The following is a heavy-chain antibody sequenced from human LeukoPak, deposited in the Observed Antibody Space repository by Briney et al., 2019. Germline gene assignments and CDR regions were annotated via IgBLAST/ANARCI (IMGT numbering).Heavy chain of an antibody. J-gene: IGHJ5*02. Sequence: SETLSLTCTVSGGSISNYYWSCIRHPAGKGLECMARVSTSGATNYNPSLNSRVTMSTDTSKNQFSLSLRSMTAADTAVYYCASLFFDTSGYVDQWGQGALVTVSS. CDR1: GGSISNYY. D-gene: IGHD3-22*01. CDR2: VSTSGAT. V-gene: IGHV4-4*07. CDR3: ASLFFDTSGYVDQ.